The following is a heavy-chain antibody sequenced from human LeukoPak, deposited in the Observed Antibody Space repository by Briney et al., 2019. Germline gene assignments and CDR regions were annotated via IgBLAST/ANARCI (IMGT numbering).Heavy chain of an antibody. J-gene: IGHJ4*02. Sequence: GGSLRLSCAASGFTSSSYAMSWVRQAPGKGLEWVSAISGSGGSTYYADSVKGRFTISRDNSKNTLYLQMNSLRAEDTAVYYCAKALAKWDSSGYYYWGQGTLVTVSS. D-gene: IGHD3-22*01. CDR1: GFTSSSYA. CDR2: ISGSGGST. V-gene: IGHV3-23*01. CDR3: AKALAKWDSSGYYY.